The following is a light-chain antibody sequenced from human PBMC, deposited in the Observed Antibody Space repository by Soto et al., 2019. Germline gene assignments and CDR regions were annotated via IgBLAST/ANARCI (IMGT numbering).Light chain of an antibody. CDR3: QHYNTFST. CDR2: HVS. V-gene: IGKV1-5*01. J-gene: IGKJ1*01. CDR1: QTINNW. Sequence: DIQMTQSPSTLSASVGDRVTIACRASQTINNWLAWYQQKPGKAPKLLIYHVSTLASGVALMFSGSRSGTEFTLTISSLQHDDFATYCCQHYNTFSTFGQGTKVEIK.